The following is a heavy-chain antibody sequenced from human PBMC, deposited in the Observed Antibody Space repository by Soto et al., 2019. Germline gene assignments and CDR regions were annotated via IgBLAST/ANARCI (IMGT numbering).Heavy chain of an antibody. V-gene: IGHV3-66*04. CDR3: AQHDWFGP. Sequence: EVQLVESGGGLVQPGGSLRLSCTVSGFSVSSNYMSWVRQAPGKGLEWVSVIYSGGSTYYADSVKGRFTISRDNSKNTVYLQMNSLRAEDAAVYYCAQHDWFGPWGQGTLVTVSS. J-gene: IGHJ5*02. CDR2: IYSGGST. CDR1: GFSVSSNY.